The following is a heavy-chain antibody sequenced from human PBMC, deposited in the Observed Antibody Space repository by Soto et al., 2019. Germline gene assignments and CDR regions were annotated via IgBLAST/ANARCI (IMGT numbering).Heavy chain of an antibody. V-gene: IGHV3-21*01. CDR1: GFTFSSYS. Sequence: EVQLVESGGGLVKPGGSLRLSCAASGFTFSSYSMNWVRQAPGKGLEWVSSISSSSSYIYYADSVKGRFTISRDNAKNSMYLQMNRLRAEDTAVYYCARAQDGRSSRSYYFDYWGQGTLVTVSS. CDR3: ARAQDGRSSRSYYFDY. J-gene: IGHJ4*02. CDR2: ISSSSSYI. D-gene: IGHD6-6*01.